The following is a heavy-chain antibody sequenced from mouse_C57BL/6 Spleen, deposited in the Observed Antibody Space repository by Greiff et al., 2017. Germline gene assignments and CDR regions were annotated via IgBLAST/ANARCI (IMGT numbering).Heavy chain of an antibody. CDR2: IYPGDGDT. V-gene: IGHV1-80*01. CDR1: GYAFSSYW. CDR3: ARDSFGV. J-gene: IGHJ1*03. Sequence: QVQLQQPGAELVRPGSSVKLSCKASGYAFSSYWMNWVKQRPGKGLEWIGQIYPGDGDTNYNGKFKGKATLTADKSSSTAYMQLSSLTSEDSAVYFCARDSFGVWGTGATVTVSS.